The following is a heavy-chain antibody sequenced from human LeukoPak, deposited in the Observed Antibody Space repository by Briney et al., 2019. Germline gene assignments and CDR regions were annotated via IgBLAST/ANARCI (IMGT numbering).Heavy chain of an antibody. J-gene: IGHJ5*02. CDR1: GGSISSGDYY. CDR2: IYYSGST. D-gene: IGHD3-10*01. CDR3: AREKRVYPRWFDP. Sequence: PSQTLSLTCTVSGGSISSGDYYWSWIRQPPGKGLEWIGYIYYSGSTYYDPSLKSRVTISVDTSKNQFSLKLSSVTAADTAVYYCAREKRVYPRWFDPWGQGTLVTVSS. V-gene: IGHV4-30-4*01.